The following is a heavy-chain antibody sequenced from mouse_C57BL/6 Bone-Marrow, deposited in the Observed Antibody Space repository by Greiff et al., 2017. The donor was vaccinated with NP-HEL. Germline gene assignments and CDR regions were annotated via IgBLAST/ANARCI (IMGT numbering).Heavy chain of an antibody. Sequence: QVQLQQSGAELARPGASVKLSCKASGYTFTSYGISWVKQRTGQGLEWIGEIYPRSGNTYYNEKFKGKATLTADKSSSTAYMELRSLTSEDSAVYSCAPPILTVGYWYFDVWGTGPRSPSPQ. CDR1: GYTFTSYG. CDR2: IYPRSGNT. D-gene: IGHD1-1*01. CDR3: APPILTVGYWYFDV. V-gene: IGHV1-81*01. J-gene: IGHJ1*03.